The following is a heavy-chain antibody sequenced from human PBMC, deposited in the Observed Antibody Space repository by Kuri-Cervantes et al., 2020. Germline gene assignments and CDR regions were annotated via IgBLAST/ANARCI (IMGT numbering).Heavy chain of an antibody. Sequence: ASVKVSCKASGYTFTGYYMHWVRQAPGQGLEWMGWISAYNGNTNYAQKLQGRVTMTTDTSTSTAYMELRSLRSDDTAVYYCARARTPPYYFDYWGQGTLVTVSS. V-gene: IGHV1-18*04. CDR1: GYTFTGYY. CDR3: ARARTPPYYFDY. CDR2: ISAYNGNT. J-gene: IGHJ4*02.